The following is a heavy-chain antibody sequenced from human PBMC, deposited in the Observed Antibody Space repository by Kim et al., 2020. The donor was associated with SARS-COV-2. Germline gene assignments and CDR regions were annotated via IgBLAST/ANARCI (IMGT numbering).Heavy chain of an antibody. Sequence: GGSLRLSCAASGFTFSSYGMHWVRQAPGKGLEWGAVISYDGSNKYYADSVKGRFTISRDNSKNTLYLQMNSLRAEDTAVYYCFVNSGYDYVGMDVWGQGTTVTVSS. CDR3: FVNSGYDYVGMDV. J-gene: IGHJ6*02. CDR2: ISYDGSNK. CDR1: GFTFSSYG. D-gene: IGHD5-12*01. V-gene: IGHV3-33*05.